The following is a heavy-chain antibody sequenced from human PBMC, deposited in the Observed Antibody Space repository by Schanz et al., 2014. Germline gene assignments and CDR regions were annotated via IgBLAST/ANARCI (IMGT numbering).Heavy chain of an antibody. CDR3: ARDMVENWFDS. CDR1: GGSISSGSYY. CDR2: IYSTGST. V-gene: IGHV4-61*02. Sequence: QVQLQESGPGLVKPSQTLSLTCTVSGGSISSGSYYWSWIRQPAGKGLEWIGRIYSTGSTNYNPSLKSRVTMSKHTSKNQFSLKLTSVTAADTAVYYCARDMVENWFDSWGQGTLVTVSS. D-gene: IGHD3-10*01. J-gene: IGHJ5*01.